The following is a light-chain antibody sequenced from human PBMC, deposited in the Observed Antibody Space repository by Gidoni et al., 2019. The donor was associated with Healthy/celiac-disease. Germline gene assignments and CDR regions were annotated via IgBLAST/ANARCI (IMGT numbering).Light chain of an antibody. CDR3: QQYDSLPLT. Sequence: DIQLIQPPSSLSASVGDRVTITCQASQDISNDLNWYQQKPGKAPKRLIYDASSLERGVPSRFSGSGSGTDFTFTISSLQPEDIATYYCQQYDSLPLTFGGGTKVEIK. CDR1: QDISND. J-gene: IGKJ4*01. CDR2: DAS. V-gene: IGKV1-33*01.